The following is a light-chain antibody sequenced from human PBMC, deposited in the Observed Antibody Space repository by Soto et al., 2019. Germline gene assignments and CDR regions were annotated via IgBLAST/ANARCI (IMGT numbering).Light chain of an antibody. Sequence: DIQMTHSPSTLSGSVGDRVAITCRASQSISTYLNWYQQKPGKAPKLLIYKASGLESGVPSRFSGSGSGTEFTLTISSLQPDDFATYYCKQYNSYSKFGQGTKVDIK. CDR1: QSISTY. CDR2: KAS. V-gene: IGKV1-5*03. J-gene: IGKJ1*01. CDR3: KQYNSYSK.